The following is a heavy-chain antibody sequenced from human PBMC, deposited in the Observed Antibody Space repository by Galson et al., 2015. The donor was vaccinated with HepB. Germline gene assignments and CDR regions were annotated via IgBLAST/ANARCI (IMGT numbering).Heavy chain of an antibody. V-gene: IGHV3-33*01. CDR3: ASRYFDGPFDY. CDR2: IWYDGSNK. CDR1: GFTFSSYG. J-gene: IGHJ4*02. Sequence: SLRLSCAASGFTFSSYGMHWVRQAPGKGLEWVAVIWYDGSNKYYADSVKGRFTISRDNSKNTLYLQMNSLRAEDTAVYYCASRYFDGPFDYWGQGTLVTVSS. D-gene: IGHD3-9*01.